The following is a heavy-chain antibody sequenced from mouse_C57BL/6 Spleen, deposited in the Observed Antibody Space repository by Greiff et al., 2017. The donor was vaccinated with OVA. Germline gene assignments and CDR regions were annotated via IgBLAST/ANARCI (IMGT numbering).Heavy chain of an antibody. Sequence: VQLQQPGAELVRPGSSVKLSCKASGYTFTSYWMHWVKQRPIQGLEWIGNIDPSDSETHYNQKFKDKATLTVDKSSSTAYMQLSSLTSEDSAVYYCASSLGYGRDWYFDVWGTGTTVTVSS. D-gene: IGHD1-1*01. CDR1: GYTFTSYW. J-gene: IGHJ1*03. CDR2: IDPSDSET. CDR3: ASSLGYGRDWYFDV. V-gene: IGHV1-52*01.